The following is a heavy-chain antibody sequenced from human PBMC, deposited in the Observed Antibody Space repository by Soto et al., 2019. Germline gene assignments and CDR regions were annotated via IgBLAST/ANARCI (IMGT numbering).Heavy chain of an antibody. J-gene: IGHJ4*02. CDR2: IYYSGST. CDR3: ARGSCSGGSCYSKDY. D-gene: IGHD2-15*01. Sequence: QVQLQESGPGLVKPSETLSLTCTVSGGSVSSGSYYWSWIRQPPGKGLEWIGYIYYSGSTNYNPSLQSRVTISVDTSKNQFSLKLSSVTAADTAVYYCARGSCSGGSCYSKDYWGQGTLVTVSS. CDR1: GGSVSSGSYY. V-gene: IGHV4-61*01.